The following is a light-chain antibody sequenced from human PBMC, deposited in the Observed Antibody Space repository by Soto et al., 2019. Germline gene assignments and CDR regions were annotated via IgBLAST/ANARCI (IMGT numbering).Light chain of an antibody. J-gene: IGKJ1*01. V-gene: IGKV3-20*01. CDR1: QNLGTLY. CDR2: SAS. CDR3: QQYAGSPRT. Sequence: PGTLSLSPGERGTLSCRASQNLGTLYLAXFXXKXGXXXRXXXYSASRRATGIPDRFTGSGSGTDFTLTINRVEPEDFAVYFCQQYAGSPRTFGQGNKVDIK.